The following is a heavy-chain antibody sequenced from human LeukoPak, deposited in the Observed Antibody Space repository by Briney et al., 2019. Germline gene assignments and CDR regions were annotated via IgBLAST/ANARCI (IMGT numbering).Heavy chain of an antibody. CDR1: GVTVSSDY. CDR2: IYAGGTT. Sequence: PGGSLGLSCAVSGVTVSSDYMNWVRQAPGKGVEGGSVIYAGGTTFYADSVKGRFTISRDNSKNTLYLQMNSLRADDTAVYYCAREVRGDYFDFWGQGTLVTVSS. V-gene: IGHV3-53*01. CDR3: AREVRGDYFDF. J-gene: IGHJ4*02. D-gene: IGHD3-16*01.